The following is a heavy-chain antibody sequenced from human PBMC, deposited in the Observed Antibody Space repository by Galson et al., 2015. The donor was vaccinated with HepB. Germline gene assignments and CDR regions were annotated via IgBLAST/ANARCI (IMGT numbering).Heavy chain of an antibody. CDR1: GYTFTNYY. V-gene: IGHV1-2*04. J-gene: IGHJ4*02. D-gene: IGHD6-19*01. CDR2: INPNSGGT. Sequence: SVKVSCKASGYTFTNYYMHWVRQAPGQGLEWMGWINPNSGGTNYAQNFEGWVTMTRDTSISTAYMELSRLKSDDTAVYYCASGVRAGMAEDYFDYWGQGTLVTVSS. CDR3: ASGVRAGMAEDYFDY.